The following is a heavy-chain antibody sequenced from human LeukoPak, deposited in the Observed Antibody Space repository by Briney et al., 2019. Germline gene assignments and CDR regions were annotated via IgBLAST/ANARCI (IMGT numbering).Heavy chain of an antibody. CDR1: GFTFSSYA. V-gene: IGHV3-30*04. D-gene: IGHD3-10*01. CDR3: AKAPMGSMDV. CDR2: ISYDGSNK. J-gene: IGHJ6*02. Sequence: GGSLRLSCAASGFTFSSYAMHWVRQAPGKGLEWVAVISYDGSNKYYADSVKGRFTISRDNSKNTLYLQMNSLRAEDTAVYYCAKAPMGSMDVWGQGTTVTVSS.